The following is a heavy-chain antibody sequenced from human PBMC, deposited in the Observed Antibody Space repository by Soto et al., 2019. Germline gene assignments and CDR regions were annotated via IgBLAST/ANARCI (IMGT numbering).Heavy chain of an antibody. V-gene: IGHV4-38-2*01. J-gene: IGHJ4*02. Sequence: SETLSLTCAVSGHSISSDYYWGWIRQPPGKGLEWIGSIYHSGSTYYNPSLKSRVTISVDASKNQFSLKLSSVTAADTAVYYCARASIGYSHGPFDYWGQGTLVTVSS. D-gene: IGHD5-18*01. CDR1: GHSISSDYY. CDR2: IYHSGST. CDR3: ARASIGYSHGPFDY.